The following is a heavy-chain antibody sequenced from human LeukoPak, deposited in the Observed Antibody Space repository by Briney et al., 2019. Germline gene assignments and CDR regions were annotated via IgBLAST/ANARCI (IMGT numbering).Heavy chain of an antibody. CDR3: AKVKALDAVASYFDY. J-gene: IGHJ4*02. V-gene: IGHV3-23*01. Sequence: TGGSLRLSCAASGFVFSTYAMGWVRQAPGKGLEWVSAISSSGDNTYYADSVKGQFTISRDNSKNTLDLQMNSLRAEDTAVYHCAKVKALDAVASYFDYWGQGTLVTVSS. D-gene: IGHD1-1*01. CDR2: ISSSGDNT. CDR1: GFVFSTYA.